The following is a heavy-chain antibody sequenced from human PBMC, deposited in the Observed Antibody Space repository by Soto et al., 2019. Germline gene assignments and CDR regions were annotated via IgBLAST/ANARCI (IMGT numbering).Heavy chain of an antibody. D-gene: IGHD2-21*02. Sequence: QVQLVQSGAEVKKPGSSVKVSCKASGGTFSTSSMNWVRQAPEQGPEWMGNILPIFGTADYAHKLQGRVTIPENKPTKTVYSELRSLLSADTAVYYCARGHEFGGNSDAFDIWGQGTVVTVSS. V-gene: IGHV1-69*14. CDR2: ILPIFGTA. CDR3: ARGHEFGGNSDAFDI. J-gene: IGHJ3*02. CDR1: GGTFSTSS.